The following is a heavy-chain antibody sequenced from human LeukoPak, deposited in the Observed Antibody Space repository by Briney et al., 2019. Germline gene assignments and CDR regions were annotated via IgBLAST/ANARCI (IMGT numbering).Heavy chain of an antibody. D-gene: IGHD4-17*01. CDR2: INHSGST. Sequence: SETLSLTCAVYGGSFSGYYWGWIRQPPGKGLEWIGEINHSGSTNYNPSLKSRVTISVDTSKNQFSLKLSSVTAADTAVYYCARARGGRYGDYAGFDAFDIWGQGTMVTVSS. CDR3: ARARGGRYGDYAGFDAFDI. J-gene: IGHJ3*02. V-gene: IGHV4-34*01. CDR1: GGSFSGYY.